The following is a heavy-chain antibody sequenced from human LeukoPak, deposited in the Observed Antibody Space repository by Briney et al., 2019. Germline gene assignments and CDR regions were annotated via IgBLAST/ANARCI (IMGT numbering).Heavy chain of an antibody. CDR2: IYYSGST. J-gene: IGHJ4*02. V-gene: IGHV4-59*08. CDR1: GGSISSYY. Sequence: SETLSLTCTVSGGSISSYYWSWIRQPPGKGLEWIGYIYYSGSTNYNPSLKSRVTISVDTSKNQFSLKLSSVTAADTAVYYCAGQRGVYGDYVYWGQGTLVTVSS. CDR3: AGQRGVYGDYVY. D-gene: IGHD4-17*01.